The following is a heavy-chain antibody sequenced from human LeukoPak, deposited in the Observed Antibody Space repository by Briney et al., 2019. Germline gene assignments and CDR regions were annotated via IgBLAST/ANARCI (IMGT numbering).Heavy chain of an antibody. CDR1: GGSISSGDYY. J-gene: IGHJ4*02. CDR3: ARHVLTTGISRSYYNIGYFDY. CDR2: VNHSGST. Sequence: SETLSLTCTVSGGSISSGDYYWSWIRQSPGKGLEWIGEVNHSGSTNYNPSLKSRVTISLDTSKNQFSLKLSSVTAADTAIYYCARHVLTTGISRSYYNIGYFDYWGQGTLVTVSS. V-gene: IGHV4-39*01. D-gene: IGHD4-17*01.